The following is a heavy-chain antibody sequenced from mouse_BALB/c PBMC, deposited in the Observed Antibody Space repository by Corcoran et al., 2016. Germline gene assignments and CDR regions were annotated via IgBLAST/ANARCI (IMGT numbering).Heavy chain of an antibody. J-gene: IGHJ1*01. CDR2: IDPANGNT. V-gene: IGHV14-3*02. CDR1: GFNIKDTY. Sequence: EVQLQQSGAELVKPGASVKLSCTASGFNIKDTYMHWVKQRPEQGLEWIGRIDPANGNTKYDTKFQGKATITADTSSNTAYLQLSSLKSEDTAVYYCAHCDWYFDVWGAGTTVTVSS. CDR3: AHCDWYFDV.